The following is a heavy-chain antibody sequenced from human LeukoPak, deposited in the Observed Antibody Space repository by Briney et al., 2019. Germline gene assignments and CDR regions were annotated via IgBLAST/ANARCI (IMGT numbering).Heavy chain of an antibody. CDR3: ARDLPPGSSGWYLGY. Sequence: GGSLRLSCAASGFTFSSYSMNWVRQAPGKGLEWVSYISSSSSTIYYADSVKGRFTISRDNAKNSLYLQMNSLRDEDTAVYYCARDLPPGSSGWYLGYWGQGTLVTVSS. J-gene: IGHJ4*02. D-gene: IGHD6-19*01. CDR1: GFTFSSYS. V-gene: IGHV3-48*02. CDR2: ISSSSSTI.